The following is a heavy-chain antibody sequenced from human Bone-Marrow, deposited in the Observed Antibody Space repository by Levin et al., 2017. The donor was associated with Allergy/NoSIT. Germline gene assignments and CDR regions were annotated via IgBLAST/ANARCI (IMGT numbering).Heavy chain of an antibody. CDR1: GFTFSRYL. CDR2: IKQDGSEK. V-gene: IGHV3-7*01. D-gene: IGHD6-13*01. J-gene: IGHJ4*02. CDR3: TREGI. Sequence: GGSLRLSCATSGFTFSRYLMNWVRQPPGKGLEWVADIKQDGSEKNYVDSVKGRFTISRDNTKNSLYLQMNSLRAEDTAVYYCTREGIWGQGTLVTVSS.